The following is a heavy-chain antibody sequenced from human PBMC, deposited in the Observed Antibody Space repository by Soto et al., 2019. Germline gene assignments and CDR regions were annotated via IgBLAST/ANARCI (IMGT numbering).Heavy chain of an antibody. V-gene: IGHV1-18*01. D-gene: IGHD3-3*01. Sequence: GASVKVSCKASGYTFTSYGISWVRQAPGQGLEWMGWISAYNGNTNYAQKLQGRVTMTTDTSTSTAYMELRSLSSDDTAVYYCARVVYSNSKRFLARWFDPWGQGTLVTVSS. J-gene: IGHJ5*02. CDR2: ISAYNGNT. CDR1: GYTFTSYG. CDR3: ARVVYSNSKRFLARWFDP.